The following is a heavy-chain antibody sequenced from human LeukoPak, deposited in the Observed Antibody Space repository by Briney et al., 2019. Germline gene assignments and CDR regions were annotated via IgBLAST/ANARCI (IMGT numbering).Heavy chain of an antibody. D-gene: IGHD5-24*01. Sequence: VASATVSCTASGYTFTSYGISWVRQAPGQGLEWMGWISAYNGNTNYAQKLQGRVTMTTDTSTSTAYMELRSLRSDDTAVYYCARGVEMATDFDYWGQGTLVTVSS. CDR1: GYTFTSYG. J-gene: IGHJ4*02. CDR3: ARGVEMATDFDY. CDR2: ISAYNGNT. V-gene: IGHV1-18*01.